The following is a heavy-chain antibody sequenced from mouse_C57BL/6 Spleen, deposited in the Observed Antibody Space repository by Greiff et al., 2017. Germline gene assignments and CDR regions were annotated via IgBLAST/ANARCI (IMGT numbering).Heavy chain of an antibody. V-gene: IGHV1-5*01. J-gene: IGHJ1*03. D-gene: IGHD1-1*01. CDR2: IYPGISDT. CDR1: GYTFTSYW. Sequence: EVQLQQSGTVLARPGASVKMSCKTSGYTFTSYWMHWVKQRPGQGLDRIGAIYPGISDTSSNQKSMGKPHLTAVTSASTAYMELSSLTNEDSAVYYCTRYYYGSSSWYFDVWGTGTTVTVAA. CDR3: TRYYYGSSSWYFDV.